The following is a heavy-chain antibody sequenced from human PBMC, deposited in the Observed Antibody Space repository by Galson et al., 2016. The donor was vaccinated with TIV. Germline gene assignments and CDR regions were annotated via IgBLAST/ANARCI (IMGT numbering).Heavy chain of an antibody. V-gene: IGHV1-2*06. Sequence: SVKVSCKASGYIFIAYYIHWVRQARGHGLEWMGRIHPNSGDTNSAQEFQGRVTMTTDTSIRTAYLEVSRLTSDDTAVYFCAQAVYYDSTAYYLHYWGQGTLVTVSS. D-gene: IGHD3-22*01. J-gene: IGHJ1*01. CDR3: AQAVYYDSTAYYLHY. CDR2: IHPNSGDT. CDR1: GYIFIAYY.